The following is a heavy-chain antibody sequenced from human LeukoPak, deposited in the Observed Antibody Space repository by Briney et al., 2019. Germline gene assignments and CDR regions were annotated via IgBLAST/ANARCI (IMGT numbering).Heavy chain of an antibody. J-gene: IGHJ5*02. D-gene: IGHD3-9*01. CDR2: FDPEDGET. Sequence: ASVKVSCKVSGYTLTELSMRWVRQAPGKGLEWMGGFDPEDGETIYAQKFQGRVTMTEDTSTDTAYMELSSLRSEDTAVYYCATDGPYYDILTGYRYNWFDPWGQGTLVTVSS. V-gene: IGHV1-24*01. CDR3: ATDGPYYDILTGYRYNWFDP. CDR1: GYTLTELS.